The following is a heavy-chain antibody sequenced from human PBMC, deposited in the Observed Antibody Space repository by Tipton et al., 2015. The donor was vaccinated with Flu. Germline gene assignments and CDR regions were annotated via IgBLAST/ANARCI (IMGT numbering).Heavy chain of an antibody. CDR2: IFHTGST. V-gene: IGHV4-38-2*02. CDR1: GDSMRSDYF. D-gene: IGHD2-2*01. J-gene: IGHJ4*02. Sequence: LVQPSETLSLTCTVSGDSMRSDYFWGWIRQAPGKGLEWIGNIFHTGSTYYNPSLKSRVTISVDTSKNQFSLRLSSVTAADTAVYYCARDPSLGMPDYFGSWGQGILVTVSS. CDR3: ARDPSLGMPDYFGS.